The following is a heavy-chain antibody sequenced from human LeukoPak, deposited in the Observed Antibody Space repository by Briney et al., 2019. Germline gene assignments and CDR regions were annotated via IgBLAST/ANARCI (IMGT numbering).Heavy chain of an antibody. CDR2: IYYGGST. V-gene: IGHV4-30-4*01. J-gene: IGHJ4*02. Sequence: PSETLSLTCTVSGASISSGNDYWSWIRQPPGKGLEWIGHIYYGGSTYYNPSLKSRLNISADTSKNQFSLKLNSVTAADTAVYYCARDYLYWGQGTLVSVSS. CDR3: ARDYLY. CDR1: GASISSGNDY.